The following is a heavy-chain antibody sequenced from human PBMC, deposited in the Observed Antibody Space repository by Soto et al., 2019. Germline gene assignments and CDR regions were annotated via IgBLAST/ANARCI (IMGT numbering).Heavy chain of an antibody. CDR3: ARVRRYYYDSSGYLSGLDGLDY. D-gene: IGHD3-22*01. V-gene: IGHV3-30-3*01. CDR1: GFTFSSYA. J-gene: IGHJ4*02. Sequence: GGSLRLSCAASGFTFSSYAMHWVRQAPGKGLEWVAVISYDGSNKYYADSVKGRFTISRDNSKNTLYLQMNSLRAEDTAVYYCARVRRYYYDSSGYLSGLDGLDYWGQGTLVTVSS. CDR2: ISYDGSNK.